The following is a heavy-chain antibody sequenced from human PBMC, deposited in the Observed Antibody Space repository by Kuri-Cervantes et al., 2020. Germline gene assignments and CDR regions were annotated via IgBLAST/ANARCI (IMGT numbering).Heavy chain of an antibody. CDR3: ARGLEDVWGSYPDY. D-gene: IGHD3-16*01. CDR1: GFTFSSYS. V-gene: IGHV3-21*01. Sequence: GESLKISCAASGFTFSSYSMNWVRQAPGKGLEWVSTISSSSSYIYYADSVKGRFTISRDNAKNLLYLQMNSLRAEDTAVYYCARGLEDVWGSYPDYWGQGTLVTVSS. J-gene: IGHJ4*02. CDR2: ISSSSSYI.